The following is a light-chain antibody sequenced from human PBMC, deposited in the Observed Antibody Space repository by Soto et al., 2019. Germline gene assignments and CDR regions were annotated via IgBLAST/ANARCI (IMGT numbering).Light chain of an antibody. CDR3: QQYNSSPPWT. Sequence: EIVMTQSPATLSVSPGERATLSCRASQSVSNNLAWYQQKAGQAPRLLIYGASTRATGIPARFSGSGSGTDFTLTISSLESEDFAVYYCQQYNSSPPWTFGQGTKVEIK. V-gene: IGKV3-15*01. CDR1: QSVSNN. J-gene: IGKJ1*01. CDR2: GAS.